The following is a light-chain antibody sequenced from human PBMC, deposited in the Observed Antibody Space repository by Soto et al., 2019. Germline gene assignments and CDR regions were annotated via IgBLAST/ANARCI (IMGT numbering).Light chain of an antibody. Sequence: EIVMTQSPANLSVSPGESAMLSCRASEYVNNNLAWYQHKPGQAPRLLIFGASTRATDTPARFSGSGSGTEFALTIGSPQSAASAVYYCQQYKKWPPWTFGQGTKVEIK. J-gene: IGKJ1*01. CDR2: GAS. CDR1: EYVNNN. V-gene: IGKV3-15*01. CDR3: QQYKKWPPWT.